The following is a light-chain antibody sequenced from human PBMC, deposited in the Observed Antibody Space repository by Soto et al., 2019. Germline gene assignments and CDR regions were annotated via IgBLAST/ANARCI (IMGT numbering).Light chain of an antibody. J-gene: IGKJ1*01. CDR3: QQGYNTFWT. Sequence: DIQMTQSPSSLSAFVGDSVTVTCRASQPIGTSLHWYQQKAGKAPKVLISAATKLQSGVPSRFTGGGSGTDFTLNISNLQPEDSATYYCQQGYNTFWTFGRGTKVDIK. CDR1: QPIGTS. CDR2: AAT. V-gene: IGKV1-39*01.